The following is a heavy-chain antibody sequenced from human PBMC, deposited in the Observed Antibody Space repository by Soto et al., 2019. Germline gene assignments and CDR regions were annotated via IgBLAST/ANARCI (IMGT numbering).Heavy chain of an antibody. V-gene: IGHV3-33*01. CDR3: ARDRTAAGTLNWFDP. CDR1: GFTFSSYG. J-gene: IGHJ5*02. D-gene: IGHD6-13*01. Sequence: QVQLVESGGGVVQPGRSLRLSCAASGFTFSSYGMHWVRQAPGKGLEWVAVIWDDGSNKYYADSVKGRFTISRDNSTNTLYLQMNSLRAEDTAVYYCARDRTAAGTLNWFDPWGQGTLVTVSS. CDR2: IWDDGSNK.